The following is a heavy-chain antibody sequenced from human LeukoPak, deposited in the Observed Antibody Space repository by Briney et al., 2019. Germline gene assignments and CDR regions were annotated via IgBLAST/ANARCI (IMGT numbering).Heavy chain of an antibody. CDR1: GFTVSSNY. CDR3: ARGDGVYIY. V-gene: IGHV3-53*01. CDR2: LYYGGIT. J-gene: IGHJ4*02. D-gene: IGHD4-17*01. Sequence: GGSLRLSCVASGFTVSSNYMTWVRQAPGKGLEWVSVLYYGGITYYADSVKGRFTISRDDTKNTVFLQMNSLRADDTAVYYCARGDGVYIYWGQGTLVTVSS.